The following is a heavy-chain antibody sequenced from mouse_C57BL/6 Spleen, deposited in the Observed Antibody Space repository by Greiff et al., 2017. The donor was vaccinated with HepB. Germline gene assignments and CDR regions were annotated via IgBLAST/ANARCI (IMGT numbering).Heavy chain of an antibody. Sequence: VKLVESGPELVKPGASVKISCKASGYAFSSSWMNWVKQRPGKGLEWIGRIYPGDGDTNYNGKFKGKATLTADKSSSTAYMQLSSLTSEDSAVYFCARLSYYDYDGFDYWGQGTTLTVSS. V-gene: IGHV1-82*01. D-gene: IGHD2-4*01. CDR1: GYAFSSSW. J-gene: IGHJ2*01. CDR3: ARLSYYDYDGFDY. CDR2: IYPGDGDT.